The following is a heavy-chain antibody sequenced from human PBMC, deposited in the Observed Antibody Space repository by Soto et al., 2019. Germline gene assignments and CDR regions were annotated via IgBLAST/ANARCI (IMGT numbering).Heavy chain of an antibody. Sequence: SETLSLTCTVSGGSLSSSSYYRGWIRQPPGKGLEWIGSIYYSGSTYYNPSLKSRVTISVDTSKNQFSLKLSSVTAADTAVYYCARQGYNSYYDILTGEFDYWGQGTLDTVS. D-gene: IGHD3-9*01. J-gene: IGHJ4*02. CDR1: GGSLSSSSYY. CDR3: ARQGYNSYYDILTGEFDY. CDR2: IYYSGST. V-gene: IGHV4-39*01.